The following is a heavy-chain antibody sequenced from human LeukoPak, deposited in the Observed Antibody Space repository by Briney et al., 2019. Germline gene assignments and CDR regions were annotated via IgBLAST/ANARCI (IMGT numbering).Heavy chain of an antibody. J-gene: IGHJ4*02. D-gene: IGHD3-22*01. CDR3: ARGNTTYYYDSSGYSDY. CDR2: IYTSGST. V-gene: IGHV4-61*02. CDR1: GGSISSGSYY. Sequence: PSETLSLTCTVSGGSISSGSYYWSWIRQPAGKGLEWIGRIYTSGSTNYNPSLKSRATISVDTSKNQFSLKLSSVTAADTAVYYCARGNTTYYYDSSGYSDYWGQGTLVTVSS.